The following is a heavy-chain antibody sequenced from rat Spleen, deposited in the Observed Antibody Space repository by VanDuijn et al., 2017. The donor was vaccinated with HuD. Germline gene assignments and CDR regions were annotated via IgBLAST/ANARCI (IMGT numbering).Heavy chain of an antibody. CDR2: ISYSGST. Sequence: EVQLQESGPGLVKPSQSLSLTCSVTGYSITSNYWGWIRKFPGNKMEWMGYISYSGSTSYNPSLKSRISITRDTSKNQFFLQLNSVTTEDTATYYCARSGGYGGPEGYFDFWGPGTMVTVSS. J-gene: IGHJ1*01. V-gene: IGHV3-1*01. D-gene: IGHD1-11*01. CDR1: GYSITSNY. CDR3: ARSGGYGGPEGYFDF.